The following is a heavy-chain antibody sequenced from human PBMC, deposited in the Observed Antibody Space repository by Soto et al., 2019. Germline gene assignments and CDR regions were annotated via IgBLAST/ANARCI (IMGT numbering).Heavy chain of an antibody. J-gene: IGHJ6*04. CDR3: TKVRGDPV. D-gene: IGHD4-17*01. Sequence: EVQGLESGGDLVQPGGSLRLSCAASGCTFSNYAMNWVRQAQGKGPEWVSVISAGRSTYYADSVKGRFTISRDNSKSTLFLQMDSLRDEDTALYYCTKVRGDPVWGKGTTVTVSS. CDR2: ISAGRST. V-gene: IGHV3-23*01. CDR1: GCTFSNYA.